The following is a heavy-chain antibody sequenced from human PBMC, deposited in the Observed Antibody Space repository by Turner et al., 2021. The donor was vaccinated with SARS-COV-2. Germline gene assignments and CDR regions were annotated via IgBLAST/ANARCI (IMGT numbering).Heavy chain of an antibody. CDR3: ARWGPYYYDSSGYYPDAFDI. Sequence: EVQLVESGGGLVKPGGSLRLSCAASGFTFRSYSMNWVRQAPGKGLEWVSSISISSSYIDYADSVKVRFTISKDNAKNSLYLQMSSLRAEDTAVYYCARWGPYYYDSSGYYPDAFDIWGQGTMVTVSS. CDR2: ISISSSYI. D-gene: IGHD3-22*01. CDR1: GFTFRSYS. V-gene: IGHV3-21*01. J-gene: IGHJ3*02.